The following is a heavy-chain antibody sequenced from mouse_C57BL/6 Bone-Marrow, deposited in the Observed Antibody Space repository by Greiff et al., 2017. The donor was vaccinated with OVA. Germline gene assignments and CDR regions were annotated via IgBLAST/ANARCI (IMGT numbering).Heavy chain of an antibody. J-gene: IGHJ2*01. V-gene: IGHV2-2*01. D-gene: IGHD2-5*01. CDR2: IWSGGST. CDR3: ARMDYYSNPYYFDY. CDR1: GFSLTSYG. Sequence: QVQLQQSGPGLVQPSPSLSITCTVSGFSLTSYGVHWVRQSPGKGLEWLGVIWSGGSTDYNAAFISRLSISKDNSKSQVFFKMNSLQADDTAIYYCARMDYYSNPYYFDYWGQGTTLTVSS.